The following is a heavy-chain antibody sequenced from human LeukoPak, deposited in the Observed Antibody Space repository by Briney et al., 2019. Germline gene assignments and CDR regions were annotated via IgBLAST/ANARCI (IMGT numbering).Heavy chain of an antibody. Sequence: PGGSLRLSCAASGFTFSGYGMHWVRQAPGKGLEWVAVIWYDGSNKYYADSVKGRFTISRDNSKNTLYLQMNSLRAEDTAVYYCAGGLGSGSYYNGDYFDYWGQGTLVTVSS. CDR1: GFTFSGYG. CDR3: AGGLGSGSYYNGDYFDY. V-gene: IGHV3-33*08. J-gene: IGHJ4*02. D-gene: IGHD3-10*01. CDR2: IWYDGSNK.